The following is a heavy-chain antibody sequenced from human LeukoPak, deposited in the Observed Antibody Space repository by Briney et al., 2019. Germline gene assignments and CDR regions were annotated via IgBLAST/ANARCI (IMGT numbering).Heavy chain of an antibody. Sequence: GGSLRLSCAASGFTFSSYTMNWVRQAPGKGLEWVSSITRSSNYRYYSDSMKGRFTISRDNAKKSLYLQMNSLRAEDTAVYYCAREGWNACFDYWGQGTLVTVSS. D-gene: IGHD1-1*01. V-gene: IGHV3-21*01. CDR2: ITRSSNYR. J-gene: IGHJ4*02. CDR3: AREGWNACFDY. CDR1: GFTFSSYT.